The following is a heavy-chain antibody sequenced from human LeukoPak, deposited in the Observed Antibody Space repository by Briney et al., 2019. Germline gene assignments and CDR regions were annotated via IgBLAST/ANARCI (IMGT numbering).Heavy chain of an antibody. CDR1: GFTFSSYA. V-gene: IGHV3-30-3*01. CDR3: ARDLGGSGSYSPYYYYYGMDV. J-gene: IGHJ6*02. D-gene: IGHD3-10*01. CDR2: ISYDGSNK. Sequence: GGSLRLSCAASGFTFSSYAMHWARQAPGKGLEWVAVISYDGSNKYYADSVKGRFTISRDNSKNTLYLQMNSLRAEDTAVYYCARDLGGSGSYSPYYYYYGMDVWGQGTTVTVSS.